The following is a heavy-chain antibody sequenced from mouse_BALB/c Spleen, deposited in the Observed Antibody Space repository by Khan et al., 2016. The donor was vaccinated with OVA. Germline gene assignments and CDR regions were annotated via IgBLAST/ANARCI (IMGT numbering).Heavy chain of an antibody. J-gene: IGHJ2*01. CDR3: ARTGYDYFDY. D-gene: IGHD1-2*01. CDR1: GFTFSGFG. Sequence: EVELVESGGGLVQPGGSRKLSCAASGFTFSGFGMHWVRQAPEKGLEWVAYISSGSKTTYYADTVKGRFNISRDNPKNTLFLQMTSLRSEDTAMYFCARTGYDYFDYWGQGTTLTVSS. CDR2: ISSGSKTT. V-gene: IGHV5-17*02.